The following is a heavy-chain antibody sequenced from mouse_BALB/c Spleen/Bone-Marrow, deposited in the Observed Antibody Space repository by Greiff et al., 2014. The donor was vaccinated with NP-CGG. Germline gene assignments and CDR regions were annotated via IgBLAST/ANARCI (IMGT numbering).Heavy chain of an antibody. J-gene: IGHJ2*01. V-gene: IGHV2-9*02. CDR2: IWAGGST. Sequence: VKLVESGPGLVAPSQSLSITCTVSGFPLTNYGVHWVRQPPGKSLEWLGVIWAGGSTNYNSALMSRLSITKDNSKSQVFLKMNSLQTDDTAMYYCARDRYYDYYFDYWGQGTTLTVSS. CDR3: ARDRYYDYYFDY. CDR1: GFPLTNYG. D-gene: IGHD2-4*01.